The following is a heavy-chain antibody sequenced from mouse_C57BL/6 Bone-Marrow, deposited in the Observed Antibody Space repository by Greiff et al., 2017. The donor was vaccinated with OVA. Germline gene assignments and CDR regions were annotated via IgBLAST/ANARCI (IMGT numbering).Heavy chain of an antibody. CDR3: ARSWLLPFDY. CDR1: GYTFTSYG. Sequence: VQLQQSGAELARPGASVKLSCKASGYTFTSYGISWVKQRTGQGLEWIGEIYPRGGNTYYNEKFKGKATLTADKSSSTAYMELRSLTSEDSAVYFCARSWLLPFDYWGQGTTLTVSS. D-gene: IGHD2-3*01. J-gene: IGHJ2*01. CDR2: IYPRGGNT. V-gene: IGHV1-81*01.